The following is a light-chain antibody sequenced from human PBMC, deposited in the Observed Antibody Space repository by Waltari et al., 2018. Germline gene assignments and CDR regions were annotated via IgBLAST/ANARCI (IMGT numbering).Light chain of an antibody. CDR2: KDS. J-gene: IGLJ3*02. Sequence: SYDLTQPPSVSVSPGQTARITCSGDALPKQYAYWYQQKPGQAPVLVIYKDSERPSGLPERFSGSSSGTTVTLTISGVQAEDEADYYCQSADSSGTYVFGGGTKLTVL. CDR3: QSADSSGTYV. CDR1: ALPKQY. V-gene: IGLV3-25*03.